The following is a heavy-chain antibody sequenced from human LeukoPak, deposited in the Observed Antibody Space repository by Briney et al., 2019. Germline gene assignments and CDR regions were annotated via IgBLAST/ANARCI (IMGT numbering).Heavy chain of an antibody. CDR1: GLTFSDHA. V-gene: IGHV3-20*04. J-gene: IGHJ4*02. CDR2: INAGFT. CDR3: VGRVKLAFDY. D-gene: IGHD3-10*01. Sequence: PGGSLRLSCAASGLTFSDHAMTWVRQAPGKGPECVSSINAGFTDYINSVKGRFTISIDKAKNTLYLQVDSLRAADTAVYYCVGRVKLAFDYWGPGTRVTVSS.